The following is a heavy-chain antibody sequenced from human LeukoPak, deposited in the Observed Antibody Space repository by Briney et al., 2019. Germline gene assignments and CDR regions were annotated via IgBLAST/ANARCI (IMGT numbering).Heavy chain of an antibody. Sequence: GGSLRLSCAASGFIFSTYSMNWVRQAPGKGLEWVSSISRAGDRTYYEDSVKGRFTFSRDNSRNTMYLQMNSLRAEDTAVYYCARGESFAFDVWGQGTVVTVSS. CDR1: GFIFSTYS. CDR3: ARGESFAFDV. V-gene: IGHV3-23*01. J-gene: IGHJ3*01. CDR2: ISRAGDRT.